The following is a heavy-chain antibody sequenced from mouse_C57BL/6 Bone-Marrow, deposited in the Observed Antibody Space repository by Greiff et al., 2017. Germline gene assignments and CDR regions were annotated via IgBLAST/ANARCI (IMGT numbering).Heavy chain of an antibody. Sequence: QVQLQQPGAELVKPGASVKLSCKASGYTFTSYWMQWVQQRPGQGLEWIGEIDPSDSYPNYNQKFKGKATWTVDTSSSTAYMQRSSLTSEDSAVEYCARDWFSYGNYDAMYYWGQGTSVTVSS. CDR1: GYTFTSYW. V-gene: IGHV1-50*01. D-gene: IGHD2-1*01. CDR2: IDPSDSYP. J-gene: IGHJ4*01. CDR3: ARDWFSYGNYDAMYY.